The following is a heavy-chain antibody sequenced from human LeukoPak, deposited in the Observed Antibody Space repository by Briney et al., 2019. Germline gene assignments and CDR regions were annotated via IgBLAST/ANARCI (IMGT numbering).Heavy chain of an antibody. CDR3: DNGEW. Sequence: PGGSLSLSCTGSGFTFGGFDMSWVRQVPGRSPEFVSSISDTGKVVFYRDSVRGRATVSRDNSRSTLYLQLSDVRGDDTAVYYCDNGEWWGPGTQAVVSS. J-gene: IGHJ4*02. D-gene: IGHD2-8*01. CDR2: ISDTGKVV. V-gene: IGHV3-23*01. CDR1: GFTFGGFD.